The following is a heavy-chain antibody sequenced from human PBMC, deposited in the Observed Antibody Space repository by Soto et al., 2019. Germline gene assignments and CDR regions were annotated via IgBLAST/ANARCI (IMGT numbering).Heavy chain of an antibody. Sequence: EVQLEQSGAEVKKPGATVKISCKVSGFTFTDYYIHWVQQAPTKGLEWMGLVDTEDGETIYAEKFQGRVTITADTSTDTAYMELRSLKSADTAVYSSACGSGSYLHYFAYWGQGTMVNVSS. J-gene: IGHJ4*02. CDR3: ACGSGSYLHYFAY. CDR1: GFTFTDYY. D-gene: IGHD3-10*01. V-gene: IGHV1-69-2*01. CDR2: VDTEDGET.